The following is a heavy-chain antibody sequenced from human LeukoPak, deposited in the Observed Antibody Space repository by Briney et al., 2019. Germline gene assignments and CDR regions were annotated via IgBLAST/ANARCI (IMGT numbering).Heavy chain of an antibody. CDR3: ATDGSGSYGYYYMDV. Sequence: SVKVSCKASGGTFSSYAISWVRQAPGQGLEWMGGIITIFGTANYAQKFQDRVTITTDESTSTAYMELSSLRSEDTAVYYCATDGSGSYGYYYMDVWGKGTTVTVSS. J-gene: IGHJ6*03. CDR2: IITIFGTA. CDR1: GGTFSSYA. D-gene: IGHD3-10*01. V-gene: IGHV1-69*05.